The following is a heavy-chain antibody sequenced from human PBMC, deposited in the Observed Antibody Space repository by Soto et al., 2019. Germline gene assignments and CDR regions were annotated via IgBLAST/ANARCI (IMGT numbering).Heavy chain of an antibody. CDR2: IYYSGST. V-gene: IGHV4-39*01. Sequence: QLQLQESGPGLVKPSETLSLTCTVSGGSISSSSYYWGWIRQPPGKGLEWIGSIYYSGSTYYNPSLKSRVTISVDTSKNQFSLKLSSVTAADTAVYYCAGDTAMARGAFDYWGQGTLVTVSS. J-gene: IGHJ4*02. D-gene: IGHD5-18*01. CDR1: GGSISSSSYY. CDR3: AGDTAMARGAFDY.